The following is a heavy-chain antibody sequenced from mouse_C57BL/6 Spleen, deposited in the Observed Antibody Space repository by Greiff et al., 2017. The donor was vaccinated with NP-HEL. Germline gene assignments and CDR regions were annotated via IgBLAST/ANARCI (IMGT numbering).Heavy chain of an antibody. D-gene: IGHD2-5*01. Sequence: EVKLVESGGGLVKPGGSLKLSCAASGFTFSSYAMSWVRQTPEKRLEWVATISAGGGYTNYPDNVKGRFTISRDNAKNNLYLQMSHLKSEDTAIYYCARESNHYYAMDYWGQGTSVTVSS. J-gene: IGHJ4*01. CDR1: GFTFSSYA. V-gene: IGHV5-4*01. CDR2: ISAGGGYT. CDR3: ARESNHYYAMDY.